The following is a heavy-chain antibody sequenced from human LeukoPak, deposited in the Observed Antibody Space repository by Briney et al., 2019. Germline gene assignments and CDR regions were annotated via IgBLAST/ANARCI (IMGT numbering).Heavy chain of an antibody. CDR3: AGEEWYVFYFDP. V-gene: IGHV3-21*06. D-gene: IGHD2-8*01. CDR2: ISPSSTNI. CDR1: GFTFSAHT. J-gene: IGHJ5*01. Sequence: AGGSLRLSCAASGFTFSAHTMSWVRQAPGKGLEWVSSISPSSTNIFQPASMKGRFTISRDNAKNSLFLQIHSLRVEDTAVYYCAGEEWYVFYFDPWGQGTPVTVSS.